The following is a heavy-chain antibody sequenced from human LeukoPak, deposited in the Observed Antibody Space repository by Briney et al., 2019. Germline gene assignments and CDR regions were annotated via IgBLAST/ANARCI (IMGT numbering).Heavy chain of an antibody. D-gene: IGHD2-15*01. J-gene: IGHJ4*02. Sequence: PGGSLRLSRAASGFTFSSYAMSWVRQAPGKGLEWVSAISGRGGSTYYADSVKGRFTISRDNSKNTLYLQMNSLRAEDTAVYCCAKGRYCSGGNCYRTFDCWGQGTLVTVSS. CDR1: GFTFSSYA. CDR2: ISGRGGST. V-gene: IGHV3-23*01. CDR3: AKGRYCSGGNCYRTFDC.